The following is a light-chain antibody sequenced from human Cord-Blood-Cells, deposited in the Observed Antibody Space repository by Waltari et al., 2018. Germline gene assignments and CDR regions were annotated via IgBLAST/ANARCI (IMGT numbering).Light chain of an antibody. V-gene: IGLV2-23*01. CDR2: EGS. CDR1: SSDVGSYNL. J-gene: IGLJ3*02. Sequence: QSALTQPASVSGSPGQSITISCTGTSSDVGSYNLVSWYQQPPGKAPKLIIYEGSKRPSGVSNRFSGSKSGNTASLTISGLQAEEEADYYCCSYASSSTWVFGGGTKVTVL. CDR3: CSYASSSTWV.